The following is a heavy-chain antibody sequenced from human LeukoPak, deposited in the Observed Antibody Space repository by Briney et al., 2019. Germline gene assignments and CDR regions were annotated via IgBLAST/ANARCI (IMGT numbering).Heavy chain of an antibody. CDR1: GFTFRNYW. Sequence: GGSLRLSCAAPGFTFRNYWMHWVRHAPGKGLVWVSRISSDGSTTTYADSAKGRFTISRDNTKNTRYLQKYSLRANETAVYFSARVSSLEYLFPDHWVQGTLVSVSS. D-gene: IGHD3-3*01. J-gene: IGHJ4*02. CDR3: ARVSSLEYLFPDH. V-gene: IGHV3-74*01. CDR2: ISSDGSTT.